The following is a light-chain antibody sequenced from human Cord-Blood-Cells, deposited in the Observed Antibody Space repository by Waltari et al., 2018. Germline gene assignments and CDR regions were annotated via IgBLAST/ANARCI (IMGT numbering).Light chain of an antibody. Sequence: DIQMTQSPSTLSASVGDRVTIPCRASQRISSWLAWYQQKPGEAPKLLIYDASSLESGVPSRFSGSGSGTEFTLTISSLQPDDFATYYCQQYNSYGTFGQGTKVEIK. CDR3: QQYNSYGT. V-gene: IGKV1-5*01. J-gene: IGKJ1*01. CDR2: DAS. CDR1: QRISSW.